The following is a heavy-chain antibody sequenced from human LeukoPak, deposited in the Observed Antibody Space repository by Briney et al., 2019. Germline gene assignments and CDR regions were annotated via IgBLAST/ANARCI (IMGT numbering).Heavy chain of an antibody. CDR3: ARGMGGSGYYYFDY. Sequence: SHTLSLTRSLSGGSISSGGYSCSWVRQPPGKGLEWIGYIYHSGSTYYNPSLKNRVTISVDRSKNQFSLKLSSVTAADTAVYYCARGMGGSGYYYFDYWGQGTLVTVSS. V-gene: IGHV4-30-2*01. CDR2: IYHSGST. D-gene: IGHD3-10*01. CDR1: GGSISSGGYS. J-gene: IGHJ4*02.